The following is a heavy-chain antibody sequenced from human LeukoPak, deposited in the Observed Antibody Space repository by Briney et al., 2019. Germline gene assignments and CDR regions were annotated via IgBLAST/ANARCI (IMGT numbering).Heavy chain of an antibody. Sequence: SETLSLTCAVYGGSFSGYYWSWIRQPPGKGLEWIGEINHSGSTNYNPSLKSRVTISVDTSKNQFSLKLSSVTAADTAVYYCARPIGTGAGVYYFDYWGQGTLVTVSS. V-gene: IGHV4-34*01. J-gene: IGHJ4*02. D-gene: IGHD1-7*01. CDR2: INHSGST. CDR3: ARPIGTGAGVYYFDY. CDR1: GGSFSGYY.